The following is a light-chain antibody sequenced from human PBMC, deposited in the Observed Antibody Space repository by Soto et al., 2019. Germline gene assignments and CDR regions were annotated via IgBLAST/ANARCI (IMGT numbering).Light chain of an antibody. Sequence: QPVLAQPASVSGSPGQSITISCTGTSSDVGSYNSVSWYQQYPGKAPTLMIHDVSNRPSGVSNRFSGSKSGNTASLTISGLQAEDEADYYCSSFTSSSSYVFGSGTKVTVL. V-gene: IGLV2-14*03. J-gene: IGLJ1*01. CDR2: DVS. CDR3: SSFTSSSSYV. CDR1: SSDVGSYNS.